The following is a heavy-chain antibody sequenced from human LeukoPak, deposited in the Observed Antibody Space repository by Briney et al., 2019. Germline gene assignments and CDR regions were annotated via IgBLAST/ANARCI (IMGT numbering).Heavy chain of an antibody. J-gene: IGHJ4*02. CDR1: GFTFSSYA. V-gene: IGHV3-30-3*01. CDR2: ISYDGSNK. Sequence: PGGSLRLSCAASGFTFSSYAMHWVRQAPGKGLEWVAVISYDGSNKYYADSMKGRFTISRDNAKNSLYLQMNSLRAEDTAVYYCASFGSTVDYWGQGTLVTVSS. CDR3: ASFGSTVDY. D-gene: IGHD3-10*01.